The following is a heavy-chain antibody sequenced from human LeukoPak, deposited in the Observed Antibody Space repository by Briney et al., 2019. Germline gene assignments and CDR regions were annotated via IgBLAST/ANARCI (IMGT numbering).Heavy chain of an antibody. CDR3: ARGNGGNSEFDY. D-gene: IGHD4-23*01. CDR2: IDSRGST. Sequence: PSETPSLTCTVSGGSISSGTNFWTWIRQPAGKGLEWIGRIDSRGSTYYNPSLRSRITISLDTSKNQFSLTLSSVTAADTAMYYCARGNGGNSEFDYWGQGALVTVSS. V-gene: IGHV4-61*02. CDR1: GGSISSGTNF. J-gene: IGHJ4*02.